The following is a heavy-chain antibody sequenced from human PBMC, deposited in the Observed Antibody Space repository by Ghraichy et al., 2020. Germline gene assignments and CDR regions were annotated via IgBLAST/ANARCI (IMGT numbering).Heavy chain of an antibody. CDR3: AKDQQLWLRSNFDY. D-gene: IGHD5-18*01. CDR2: ISGSGGST. J-gene: IGHJ4*02. Sequence: GASLNISCAASGFTFSSYAMSWVRQAPGKGLEWVSAISGSGGSTYYADSVKGRFTISRDNSKNTLYLQMNSLRAEDTAVYYCAKDQQLWLRSNFDYWGQGTLVTVSS. V-gene: IGHV3-23*01. CDR1: GFTFSSYA.